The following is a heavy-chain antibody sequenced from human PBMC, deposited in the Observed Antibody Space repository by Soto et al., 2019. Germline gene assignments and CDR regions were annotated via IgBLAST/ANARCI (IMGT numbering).Heavy chain of an antibody. D-gene: IGHD6-13*01. CDR3: ARGRTAAADPPYYYYGMDV. V-gene: IGHV1-69*12. CDR2: IIPIFGTA. CDR1: GGTFSSYA. Sequence: HVQLVQSGAEVKKPGSSVKVSCKASGGTFSSYAISWVRQAPGQGLEWMGGIIPIFGTANYAQKFQGRVTITADESTSTAYMEMSSLRSEDTVVYYCARGRTAAADPPYYYYGMDVWGQGTTVTVSS. J-gene: IGHJ6*02.